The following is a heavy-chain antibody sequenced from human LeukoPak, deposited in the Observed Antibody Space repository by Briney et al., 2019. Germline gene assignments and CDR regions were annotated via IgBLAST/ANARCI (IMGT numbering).Heavy chain of an antibody. J-gene: IGHJ6*03. Sequence: PGGSLRLSCAASGFTFRSYWMHWVRQAPGKGLVWVSGINWNGGSTGYADSVKGRFTISRDNAKNSLYLQMNSLRAEDTALYYCARSRRSGVGYYYYYMDVWGKGTTVTVSS. CDR3: ARSRRSGVGYYYYYMDV. CDR1: GFTFRSYW. D-gene: IGHD3-3*01. CDR2: INWNGGST. V-gene: IGHV3-20*04.